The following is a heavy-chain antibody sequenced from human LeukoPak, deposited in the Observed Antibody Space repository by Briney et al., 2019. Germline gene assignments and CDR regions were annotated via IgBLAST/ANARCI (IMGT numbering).Heavy chain of an antibody. J-gene: IGHJ5*02. CDR1: GFTFSGSA. D-gene: IGHD6-13*01. CDR2: IRSKANNYAT. CDR3: TSALAAAGTIS. Sequence: PGGSLRLSCAASGFTFSGSAMHWVRQASGKGLEWVGRIRSKANNYATAYAASVKGRFTISRDDSKNTAYLQMNTLKTEDTAMYYCTSALAAAGTISWGQGTLVAVSS. V-gene: IGHV3-73*01.